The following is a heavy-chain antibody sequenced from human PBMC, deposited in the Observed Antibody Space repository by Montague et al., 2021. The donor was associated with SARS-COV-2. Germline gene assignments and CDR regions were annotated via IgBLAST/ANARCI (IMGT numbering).Heavy chain of an antibody. CDR1: GGSISSDSFY. J-gene: IGHJ3*02. CDR2: IYHSGGT. D-gene: IGHD3-10*01. V-gene: IGHV4-39*01. Sequence: SETLSLTCTVSGGSISSDSFYWGWLRQPPGKGLEWIGLIYHSGGTYNGPSLKRRFSISMDTSKNQFFLKVTSVTAADTAVYYCARRPGTFGAAFDIWGLGTMVTVSS. CDR3: ARRPGTFGAAFDI.